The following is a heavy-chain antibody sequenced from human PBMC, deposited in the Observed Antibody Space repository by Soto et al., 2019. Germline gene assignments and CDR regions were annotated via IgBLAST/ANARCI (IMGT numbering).Heavy chain of an antibody. Sequence: SETLSLTCTVSGGSVSSNSYSWGWIRQSPGKGLEWIGTIYSSENTYYNPSLLSRVTISVDTSKNEFSLRLSSVTAADTAVYYCARDRIAVAGNPEYFQHWGQGTLVTVSS. CDR3: ARDRIAVAGNPEYFQH. J-gene: IGHJ1*01. V-gene: IGHV4-39*02. CDR1: GGSVSSNSYS. D-gene: IGHD6-19*01. CDR2: IYSSENT.